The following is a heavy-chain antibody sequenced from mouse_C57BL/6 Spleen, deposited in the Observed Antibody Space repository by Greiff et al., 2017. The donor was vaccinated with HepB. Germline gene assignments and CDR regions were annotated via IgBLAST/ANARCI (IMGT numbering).Heavy chain of an antibody. CDR3: ARFPYYYGSSYRYYYAMDY. D-gene: IGHD1-1*01. J-gene: IGHJ4*01. CDR1: GYTFTSYG. Sequence: QVHVKQSGAELARPGASVKLSCKASGYTFTSYGISWVKQSTGQGLEWIGEIYPRSGNTYYNEKFKGKATLTADKSSSTAYMELRSLTSEDSAVYFCARFPYYYGSSYRYYYAMDYWGQGTSVTVSS. CDR2: IYPRSGNT. V-gene: IGHV1-81*01.